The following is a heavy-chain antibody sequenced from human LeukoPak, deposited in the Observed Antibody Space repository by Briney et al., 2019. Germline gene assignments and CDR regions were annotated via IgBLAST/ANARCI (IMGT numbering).Heavy chain of an antibody. Sequence: GGSLRLSCAASGFTFSSYGMHWVRQAPGKGLEWVAFIRYDGSNKYYADSVKGRFTISRDNSKNTLYLQMNSLRAEDTAVYYCAKTDSSGYYSGGCDPWGQGTLVTVSS. CDR3: AKTDSSGYYSGGCDP. D-gene: IGHD3-22*01. J-gene: IGHJ5*02. CDR1: GFTFSSYG. V-gene: IGHV3-30*02. CDR2: IRYDGSNK.